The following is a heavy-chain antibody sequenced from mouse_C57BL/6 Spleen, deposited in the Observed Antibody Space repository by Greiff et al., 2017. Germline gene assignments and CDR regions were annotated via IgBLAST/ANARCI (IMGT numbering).Heavy chain of an antibody. J-gene: IGHJ3*01. V-gene: IGHV1-52*01. CDR1: GYTFTSYW. Sequence: QVQLQQPGAELVRPGSSVKLSCKASGYTFTSYWMHWVKQRPIQGLEWIGNIDPSDSETHYNQKFKDKATLTVDKSSSTAYMQLSSLTSEDSAVYYCAREEIGAYTSWFAYWGRWTLVTVSA. CDR2: IDPSDSET. D-gene: IGHD2-14*01. CDR3: AREEIGAYTSWFAY.